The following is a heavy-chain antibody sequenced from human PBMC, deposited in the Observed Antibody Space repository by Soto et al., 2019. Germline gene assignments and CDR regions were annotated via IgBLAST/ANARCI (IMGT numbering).Heavy chain of an antibody. CDR1: GGSISSGGYH. V-gene: IGHV4-31*03. CDR2: IYYSGST. CDR3: ARDVAGYYDILTGYYKRSHAFDI. Sequence: SETLSLTCTVSGGSISSGGYHWSWIRQHPGKGLEWIGYIYYSGSTYYNPSLKSRVTISVDTSKNQFSLKLSSVTAADTAVYYCARDVAGYYDILTGYYKRSHAFDIWGQGTMVTVSS. D-gene: IGHD3-9*01. J-gene: IGHJ3*02.